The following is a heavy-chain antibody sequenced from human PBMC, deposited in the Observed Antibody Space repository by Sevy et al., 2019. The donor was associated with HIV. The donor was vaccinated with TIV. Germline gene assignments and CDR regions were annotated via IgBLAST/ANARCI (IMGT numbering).Heavy chain of an antibody. CDR2: IRGSGGST. CDR1: GFTFSSYA. Sequence: VGSLRLSCAASGFTFSSYAMSWVRQAPGKALEWVSAIRGSGGSTYYADSVKGRFTISRDNSKNTLYLQMNSLRAEDTAVYYCAKVVHLEWLLYYFDYWGQGTLVTVSS. D-gene: IGHD3-3*01. V-gene: IGHV3-23*01. CDR3: AKVVHLEWLLYYFDY. J-gene: IGHJ4*02.